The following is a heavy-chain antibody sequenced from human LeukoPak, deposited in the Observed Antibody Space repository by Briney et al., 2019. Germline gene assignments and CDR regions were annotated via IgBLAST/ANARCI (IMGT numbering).Heavy chain of an antibody. CDR2: ISAYTGNT. J-gene: IGHJ4*02. CDR3: ARVASTTCDCPDYFDY. Sequence: GASVKVSCKASGYTFTTFGITWVRQAPGQGLDWMGWISAYTGNTNYAPKFQGRVTMITDTSTSTAHMELRSLTSDDTAVYYCARVASTTCDCPDYFDYWGQGTLVTVSS. D-gene: IGHD2-2*01. V-gene: IGHV1-18*01. CDR1: GYTFTTFG.